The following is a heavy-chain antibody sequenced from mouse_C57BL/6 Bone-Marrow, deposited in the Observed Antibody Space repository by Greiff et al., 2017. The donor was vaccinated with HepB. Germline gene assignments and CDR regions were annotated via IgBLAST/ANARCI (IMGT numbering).Heavy chain of an antibody. J-gene: IGHJ4*01. Sequence: EVQVVESGPGLVKPSQSLSLTCSVTGYSITSGYYWNWIRQFPGNKLEWMGYISYDGSNNYNPSLKNRISITRDTSKNQFFLKLNSVTTEDTATYYCARESTGPYYYAMDYWGQGTSVTVSS. D-gene: IGHD4-1*02. V-gene: IGHV3-6*01. CDR3: ARESTGPYYYAMDY. CDR1: GYSITSGYY. CDR2: ISYDGSN.